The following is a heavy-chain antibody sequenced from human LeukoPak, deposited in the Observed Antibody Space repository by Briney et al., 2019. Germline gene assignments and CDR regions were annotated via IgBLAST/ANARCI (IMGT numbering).Heavy chain of an antibody. D-gene: IGHD4-17*01. Sequence: GGSLRLSCAASGFTFSSYSMSWVRQAPGKGLEWVANIKQDGSEKYYVDSVKGRFTISRDNAKNSLYLQMNSLRAEDTAVYYCARVSPNTVTTLQYSDYWGQGTLVTVSS. J-gene: IGHJ4*02. CDR2: IKQDGSEK. CDR3: ARVSPNTVTTLQYSDY. V-gene: IGHV3-7*01. CDR1: GFTFSSYS.